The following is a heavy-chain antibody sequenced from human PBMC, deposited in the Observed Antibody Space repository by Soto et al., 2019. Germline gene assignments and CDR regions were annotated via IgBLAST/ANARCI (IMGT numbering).Heavy chain of an antibody. CDR2: IDGVGTGT. CDR1: GFTFTNYW. D-gene: IGHD3-3*01. CDR3: ARVIRFLYGMDV. V-gene: IGHV3-74*01. J-gene: IGHJ6*02. Sequence: PGGSLRLSCAASGFTFTNYWMHWVRQVPGKGLVWVSRIDGVGTGTSYSDSVRGRFTISRDNAKNSLYLQMNSLRDEDTAVYYCARVIRFLYGMDVWGQGTTVTVSS.